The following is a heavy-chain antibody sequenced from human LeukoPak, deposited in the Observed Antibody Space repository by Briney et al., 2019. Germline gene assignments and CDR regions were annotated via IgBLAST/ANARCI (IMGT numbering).Heavy chain of an antibody. V-gene: IGHV3-11*04. CDR2: ISSSGSTI. CDR3: ATEEGNSAFDY. J-gene: IGHJ4*02. CDR1: VFPFNGYH. Sequence: GESVRLSCAASVFPFNGYHMTRLRPAPGKGPEWIACISSSGSTIYYADYEQGRFTITRDNAKNSLYLQMKSLTADDTALYYGATEEGNSAFDYWGQGTMVSVSS. D-gene: IGHD1-1*01.